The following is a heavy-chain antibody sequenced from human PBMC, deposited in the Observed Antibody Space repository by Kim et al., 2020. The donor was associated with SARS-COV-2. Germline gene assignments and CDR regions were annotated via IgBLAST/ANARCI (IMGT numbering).Heavy chain of an antibody. D-gene: IGHD3-22*01. V-gene: IGHV3-9*01. CDR2: ISWNSGSI. J-gene: IGHJ4*02. CDR1: GFTFDDYA. CDR3: AKAPHYYDSSGAHGYYFDY. Sequence: GGSLRLSCAASGFTFDDYAMHWVRQAPGKGLEWVSGISWNSGSIGYADSVKGRFTISRDNAKNSLYLQMNSLRAEDTALYYCAKAPHYYDSSGAHGYYFDYWGQGTLVTVSS.